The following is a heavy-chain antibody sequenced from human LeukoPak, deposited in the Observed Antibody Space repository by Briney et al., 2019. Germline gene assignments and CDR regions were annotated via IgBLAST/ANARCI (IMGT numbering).Heavy chain of an antibody. Sequence: ASVKVSCKASGYTFTGYFMHWVRQTPGQGLEWMGWINPNIGATKYARKFQGRVTMTRDTSISTAYMELSRLRSDDTAVYYCLRIIGDYWGQGSLVTVSS. CDR3: LRIIGDY. V-gene: IGHV1-2*02. CDR2: INPNIGAT. J-gene: IGHJ4*02. D-gene: IGHD2/OR15-2a*01. CDR1: GYTFTGYF.